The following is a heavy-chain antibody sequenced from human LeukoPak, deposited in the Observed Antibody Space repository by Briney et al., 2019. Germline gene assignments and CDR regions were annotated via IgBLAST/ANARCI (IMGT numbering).Heavy chain of an antibody. CDR2: ISAYNGNT. D-gene: IGHD4-17*01. CDR1: GYTFTSYG. J-gene: IGHJ1*01. Sequence: GASVKVSCKASGYTFTSYGISWVRQAPGRGLEWMGWISAYNGNTNYAQKLQGRVTMTTDTSTSTAYMELRSLRSDDTAVYYCASPPDYGDYAEYFQHWGQGTLVTVSS. CDR3: ASPPDYGDYAEYFQH. V-gene: IGHV1-18*01.